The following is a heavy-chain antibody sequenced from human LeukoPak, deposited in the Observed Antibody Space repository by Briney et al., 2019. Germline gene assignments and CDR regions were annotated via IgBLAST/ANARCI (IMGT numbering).Heavy chain of an antibody. V-gene: IGHV4-59*01. D-gene: IGHD3-16*01. Sequence: KPSETLSLTCTVSGGSISSYYWSWIRQPPGKGLEWIGYIYYSGSTNYHPSLKSRVTISVDTSKNQFSLKLSSVTAADTAVYHCAGGGWSLDLWGRGTLVTVSS. CDR1: GGSISSYY. CDR3: AGGGWSLDL. J-gene: IGHJ2*01. CDR2: IYYSGST.